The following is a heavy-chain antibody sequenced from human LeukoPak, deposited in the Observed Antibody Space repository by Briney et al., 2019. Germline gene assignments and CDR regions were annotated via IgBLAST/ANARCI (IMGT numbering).Heavy chain of an antibody. D-gene: IGHD3-3*01. V-gene: IGHV3-7*01. Sequence: GGSLRLSCAASGFTFSSYWMSWVRQAPGKGLEWVANIKQDGSEKYYVDSVKGRFTISRDNAKNSLYLQMNSLRAEDTAVYYCARVLDLVTGFGVVISDAFDIWGLGTMVTVSS. CDR2: IKQDGSEK. CDR3: ARVLDLVTGFGVVISDAFDI. CDR1: GFTFSSYW. J-gene: IGHJ3*02.